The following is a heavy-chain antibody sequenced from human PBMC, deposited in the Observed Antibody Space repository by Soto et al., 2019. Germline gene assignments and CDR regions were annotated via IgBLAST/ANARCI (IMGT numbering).Heavy chain of an antibody. V-gene: IGHV1-2*04. D-gene: IGHD2-8*01. CDR3: ARGDSTDCSNGVCSFFYNHDMDV. J-gene: IGHJ6*02. CDR1: GYSFTDYH. Sequence: ASVKVSCKASGYSFTDYHIHWVRQAPGQGPEWLGRINPKSGGTSTAQKFQGWVTMTTDTSISTASMELTRLTSDDTAIYYCARGDSTDCSNGVCSFFYNHDMDVWGQGTTVT. CDR2: INPKSGGT.